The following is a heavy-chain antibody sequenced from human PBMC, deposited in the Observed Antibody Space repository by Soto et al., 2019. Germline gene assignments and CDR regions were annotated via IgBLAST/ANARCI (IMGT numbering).Heavy chain of an antibody. CDR2: IIPIFGTA. Sequence: SVKVSCKASGGTFRSYAISWVRQAPGQGLEWMGGIIPIFGTANYAQKFQGRLTITADESTSTAYMELSSLRSEDTAVYYCARIYGSGSYSTLDYFDYWGQGTLVTVSS. CDR1: GGTFRSYA. J-gene: IGHJ4*02. V-gene: IGHV1-69*13. CDR3: ARIYGSGSYSTLDYFDY. D-gene: IGHD3-10*01.